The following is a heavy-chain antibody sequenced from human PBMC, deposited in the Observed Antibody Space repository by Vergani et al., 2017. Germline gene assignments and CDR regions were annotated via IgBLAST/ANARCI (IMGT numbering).Heavy chain of an antibody. J-gene: IGHJ4*02. CDR1: GFTFSSYG. Sequence: QVQLVESGGGVVQPGRSLRLSCAASGFTFSSYGMHWVRQAPGKGLEWVAVIWYDGSNKYYADSVKGRFTISRDNSKTTLYLQMNSLRAEDTAVYYCARDRSRLYYFDYWGQGTLVTVSS. V-gene: IGHV3-33*01. D-gene: IGHD1-26*01. CDR2: IWYDGSNK. CDR3: ARDRSRLYYFDY.